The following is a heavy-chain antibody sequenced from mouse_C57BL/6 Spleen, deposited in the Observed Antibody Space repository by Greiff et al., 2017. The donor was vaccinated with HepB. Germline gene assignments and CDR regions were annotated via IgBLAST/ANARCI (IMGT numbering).Heavy chain of an antibody. D-gene: IGHD2-2*01. CDR2: ISDGGSYT. Sequence: EVKLVESGGGLVKPGGSLKLSCAASGFTFSSYAMSWVRQTPEKRLEWVATISDGGSYTYYPDNVKGRFTIYRDNAKNNLYLQMSHLKSEDTAMYYCARDQGVTTGYAMDYWGQGTSVTVSS. CDR1: GFTFSSYA. J-gene: IGHJ4*01. V-gene: IGHV5-4*01. CDR3: ARDQGVTTGYAMDY.